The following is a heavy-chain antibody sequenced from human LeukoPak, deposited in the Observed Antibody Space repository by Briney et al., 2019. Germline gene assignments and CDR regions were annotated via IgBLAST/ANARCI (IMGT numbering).Heavy chain of an antibody. CDR2: INPNSGGT. CDR3: ARFFSNGYKAYYMDV. Sequence: GASVKVSCKASGYTFTGYYMHWVRQAPGQGLEWMGWINPNSGGTNYAQKFQGRVTMTRDTSISTAYMELSRLRSDDTAVYYCARFFSNGYKAYYMDVWGKGTTVTVSS. CDR1: GYTFTGYY. D-gene: IGHD5-24*01. J-gene: IGHJ6*03. V-gene: IGHV1-2*02.